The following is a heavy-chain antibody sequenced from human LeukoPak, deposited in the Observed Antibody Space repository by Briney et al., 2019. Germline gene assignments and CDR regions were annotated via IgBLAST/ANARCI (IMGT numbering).Heavy chain of an antibody. V-gene: IGHV4-59*01. J-gene: IGHJ4*02. CDR3: TRAWATDYFDY. CDR2: MYYSGTI. Sequence: SETLSLTCTVSGGSISSYYWSWIRQPPGKGLEWIGYMYYSGTINYNPSLKSRVTISVDTSKNQFSLKLSSVTAADTAMYYCTRAWATDYFDYWGQGTLVTVSS. CDR1: GGSISSYY.